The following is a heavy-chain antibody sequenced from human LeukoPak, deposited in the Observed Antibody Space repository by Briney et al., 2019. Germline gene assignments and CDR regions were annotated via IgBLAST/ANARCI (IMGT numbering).Heavy chain of an antibody. J-gene: IGHJ2*01. D-gene: IGHD3-22*01. CDR1: GFTLSSYA. Sequence: PGGSLRLSCAASGFTLSSYAMHWVRQAPGKGLERVPVISYDGSNKYYADSVKGRFTISRDNSKNTLYLQMNSLRAGDTAVYYCARAGYYYDSSGYYYGWYFDLWGRGTLVTVSS. V-gene: IGHV3-30-3*01. CDR3: ARAGYYYDSSGYYYGWYFDL. CDR2: ISYDGSNK.